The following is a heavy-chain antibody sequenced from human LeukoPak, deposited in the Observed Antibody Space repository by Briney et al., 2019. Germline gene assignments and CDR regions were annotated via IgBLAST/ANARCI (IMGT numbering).Heavy chain of an antibody. V-gene: IGHV3-7*01. CDR3: ARGDFWSDRYY. CDR2: IKQDGSET. CDR1: GLTFSSYW. D-gene: IGHD3-3*01. J-gene: IGHJ4*02. Sequence: GGSLRLSRVASGLTFSSYWMSWVRQAPGKGLEWVANIKQDGSETYYVGSVKGRFTISRDNARNSLYLQMNSLRADDTAVYYCARGDFWSDRYYWGQGTLVTVSS.